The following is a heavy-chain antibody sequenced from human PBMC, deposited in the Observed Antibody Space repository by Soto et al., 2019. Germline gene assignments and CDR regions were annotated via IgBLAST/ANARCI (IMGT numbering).Heavy chain of an antibody. D-gene: IGHD2-2*01. CDR1: GFPFSSCW. CDR3: ARGLYHKYGQDH. J-gene: IGHJ4*02. V-gene: IGHV3-74*01. Sequence: EVQLVESGGGLVQTGGSLRLSCAASGFPFSSCWMHWVRQAPGEGLVWVARINGDGTSTNYADSVKGRFTISRDNGQNTVYLQMNSLRAEDTAVYSCARGLYHKYGQDHCGQGTLVTVSS. CDR2: INGDGTST.